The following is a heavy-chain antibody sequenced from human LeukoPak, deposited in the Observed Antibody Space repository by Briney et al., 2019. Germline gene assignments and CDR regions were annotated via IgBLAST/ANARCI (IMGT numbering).Heavy chain of an antibody. CDR1: GGSFSGYY. CDR3: ARGRQYGY. Sequence: SETLSLTCAVYGGSFSGYYWSWIRQPPGKGLEWIGEINHSGSTNYNPSLKSRVTISVDTSKNQFSPKLSSVTAADTAVYYCARGRQYGYWGQGTLVTVSS. V-gene: IGHV4-34*01. D-gene: IGHD2-8*01. CDR2: INHSGST. J-gene: IGHJ4*02.